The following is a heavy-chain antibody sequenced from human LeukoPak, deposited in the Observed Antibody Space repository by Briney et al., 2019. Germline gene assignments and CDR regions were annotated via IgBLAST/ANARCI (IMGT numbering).Heavy chain of an antibody. V-gene: IGHV4-34*01. CDR3: ASPSISSSTYDH. D-gene: IGHD6-6*01. CDR2: INHSGTT. Sequence: SETLSLTCAVYGGSFRGYYWSWIRQPPGKGLEWIGEINHSGTTNYNPSVKSRVTISVDTSKSQFSLKVNSVTAADTAVYYCASPSISSSTYDHWGQGTLVTVSS. CDR1: GGSFRGYY. J-gene: IGHJ4*02.